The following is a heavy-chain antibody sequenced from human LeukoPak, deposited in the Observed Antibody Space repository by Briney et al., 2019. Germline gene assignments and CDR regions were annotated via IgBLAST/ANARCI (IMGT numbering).Heavy chain of an antibody. D-gene: IGHD3-10*01. V-gene: IGHV1-2*02. J-gene: IGHJ4*02. Sequence: GGSVKVSCKASGYTFSVHYMHWIRQAPGRGLEWMGWINPNNGVTNYAQKFQGRVTMTRDTSINTAYMELSRLRSDDTAVYYCARVYRGPDYWGQGTLVTVSS. CDR3: ARVYRGPDY. CDR2: INPNNGVT. CDR1: GYTFSVHY.